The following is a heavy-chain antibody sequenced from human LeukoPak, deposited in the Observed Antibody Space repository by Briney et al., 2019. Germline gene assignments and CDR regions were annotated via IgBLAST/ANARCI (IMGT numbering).Heavy chain of an antibody. CDR3: ARGRYNWNYVPYYFDY. Sequence: SETLSLTCTVSGGSISSGGYYWSWIRQHPGTGLEWIGYIYYSGSTYYNPSLKSRVTVSVDTSKNQFSLKLSSVTAADTAVYYCARGRYNWNYVPYYFDYWGQGTLVTVSS. D-gene: IGHD1-7*01. V-gene: IGHV4-31*03. J-gene: IGHJ4*02. CDR2: IYYSGST. CDR1: GGSISSGGYY.